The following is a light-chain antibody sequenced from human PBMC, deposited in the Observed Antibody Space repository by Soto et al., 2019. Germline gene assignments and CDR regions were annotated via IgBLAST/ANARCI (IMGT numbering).Light chain of an antibody. Sequence: QSVLTQPPSVSAAPGQKVTISCSGSSSNIGNNYVSWYQQLPGTAPKLLIYDNNKRPSGIPDRFSGSKSGTSATLGITGLQTGDEADYYCGTWERSLSGVVFGGGTQLTVL. CDR3: GTWERSLSGVV. CDR2: DNN. CDR1: SSNIGNNY. V-gene: IGLV1-51*01. J-gene: IGLJ2*01.